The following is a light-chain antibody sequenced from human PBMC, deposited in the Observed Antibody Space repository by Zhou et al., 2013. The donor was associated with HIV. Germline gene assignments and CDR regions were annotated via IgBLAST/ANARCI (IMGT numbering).Light chain of an antibody. CDR3: QQYHDWPPT. Sequence: EVVMTQSPDTLSVSPGERVTLSCRASQSVGIHLAWYQQKPGQAPRLLIYGASSRATGIPARFSGGGSGTEFTLTISSLQSEDFAVYYCQQYHDWPPTFGQGTTVEIK. J-gene: IGKJ1*01. CDR1: QSVGIH. V-gene: IGKV3-15*01. CDR2: GAS.